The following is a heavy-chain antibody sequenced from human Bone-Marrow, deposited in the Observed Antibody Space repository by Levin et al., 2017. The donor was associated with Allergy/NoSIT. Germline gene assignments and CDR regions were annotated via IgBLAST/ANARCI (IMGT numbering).Heavy chain of an antibody. CDR3: ASWRVGANWYFDL. D-gene: IGHD1-1*01. Sequence: PGGSLRLSCAASGFTVNSNHMSWVRQAPGKGPEWVSFIYSGGSTYYADSVKGRFTISRDNSKNTLYLQMNSLRAEDTAVYYCASWRVGANWYFDLWGRGTLVTVSS. CDR2: IYSGGST. J-gene: IGHJ2*01. CDR1: GFTVNSNH. V-gene: IGHV3-53*01.